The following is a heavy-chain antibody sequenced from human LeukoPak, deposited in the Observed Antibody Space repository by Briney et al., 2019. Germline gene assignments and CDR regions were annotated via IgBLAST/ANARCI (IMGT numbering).Heavy chain of an antibody. CDR2: MNPNSGNT. CDR1: GYTFTSYD. V-gene: IGHV1-8*01. Sequence: ASVKVSCKASGYTFTSYDINWVRQATGQGLEWMGWMNPNSGNTGYAQKFQGRLTITAETSTSTAYMDLSRLRSDDTAVYYCATTNDYGDYFGYWGQGTLVTVSS. CDR3: ATTNDYGDYFGY. D-gene: IGHD4-17*01. J-gene: IGHJ4*02.